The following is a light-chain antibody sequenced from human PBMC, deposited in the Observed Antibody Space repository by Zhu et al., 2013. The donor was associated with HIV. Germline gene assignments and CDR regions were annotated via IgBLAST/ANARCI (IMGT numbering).Light chain of an antibody. J-gene: IGKJ4*01. CDR2: GAS. V-gene: IGKV3-20*01. Sequence: EIVLTQSPGTLSLSPGERATLSCRASQSISNSYLAWYQQRFGQAPRLLIYGASIRASGIPDRFSGTESGTDFTLTISRLEPEDFAVYYCQQYGSSPLTFGGGTTVEIK. CDR1: QSISNSY. CDR3: QQYGSSPLT.